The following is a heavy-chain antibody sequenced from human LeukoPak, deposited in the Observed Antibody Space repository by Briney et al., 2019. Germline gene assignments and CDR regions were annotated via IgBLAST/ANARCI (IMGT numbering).Heavy chain of an antibody. CDR1: GGSISSNTFY. CDR3: ARLVSNSGSFDY. D-gene: IGHD6-19*01. CDR2: IYSGGST. V-gene: IGHV4-39*01. J-gene: IGHJ4*02. Sequence: PSETLSLTCTVSGGSISSNTFYWGWIRQPPGKGLEWIGSIYSGGSTYYNPSLKSRVTMSVDTSKNQFSLSLSSVTASDTAVYYCARLVSNSGSFDYWGQGTLVTVSS.